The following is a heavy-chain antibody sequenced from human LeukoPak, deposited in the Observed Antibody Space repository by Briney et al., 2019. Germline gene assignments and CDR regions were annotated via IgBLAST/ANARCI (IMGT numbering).Heavy chain of an antibody. Sequence: GGSLRLSCAASGFTFGSYSMNWVRQAPGKGLEWVSAISGGGGSTYYADSVKGRFTISRDNSKNTLYLQMNSLRAEDTAVYYCAKDQELFYWGQGTLVTVSS. J-gene: IGHJ4*02. V-gene: IGHV3-23*01. D-gene: IGHD3-10*01. CDR1: GFTFGSYS. CDR2: ISGGGGST. CDR3: AKDQELFY.